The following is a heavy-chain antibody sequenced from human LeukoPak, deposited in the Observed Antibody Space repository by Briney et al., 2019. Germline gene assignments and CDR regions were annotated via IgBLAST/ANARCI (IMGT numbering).Heavy chain of an antibody. CDR2: ISGSGGNT. Sequence: GGSLRLSCAASGFTFSSYGMSWFRQAPGKGLEWASAISGSGGNTYYADSVKGRFTISRDNSKNTRYLQMNSLRAEDTAVYYCAKGFVVVVSATHSSWFDPWGQGTLVTVSS. CDR1: GFTFSSYG. CDR3: AKGFVVVVSATHSSWFDP. J-gene: IGHJ5*02. V-gene: IGHV3-23*01. D-gene: IGHD2-15*01.